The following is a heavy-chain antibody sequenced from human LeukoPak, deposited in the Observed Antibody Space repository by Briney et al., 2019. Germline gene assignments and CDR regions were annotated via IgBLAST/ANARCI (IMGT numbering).Heavy chain of an antibody. CDR2: IYYSGST. J-gene: IGHJ4*02. V-gene: IGHV4-30-4*01. D-gene: IGHD3-9*01. CDR1: GGSFSSGDYH. Sequence: SETLSLTCTVSGGSFSSGDYHWSWIRQPPGKGLEWIGYIYYSGSTYYNPSLKSRVTISVDTSKNQFSLKLSSVTAADTAVYYCARIISYYDILTGYSPEYYVDYWGQGTLVTVSS. CDR3: ARIISYYDILTGYSPEYYVDY.